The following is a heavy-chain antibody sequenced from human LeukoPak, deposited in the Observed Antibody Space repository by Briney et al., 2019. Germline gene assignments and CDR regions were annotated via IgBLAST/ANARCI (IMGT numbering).Heavy chain of an antibody. Sequence: GGSLRLSCVASGFVFSRYGMHWVRQAPGKGLEWVAIISNDGSNKYYADSVKGRFTISRDNSKNTLYLQMNSLRAEDTAVYYCAKDRGMAYFDYWGQGTLVTVSS. CDR1: GFVFSRYG. CDR3: AKDRGMAYFDY. D-gene: IGHD3-16*01. CDR2: ISNDGSNK. V-gene: IGHV3-30*18. J-gene: IGHJ4*02.